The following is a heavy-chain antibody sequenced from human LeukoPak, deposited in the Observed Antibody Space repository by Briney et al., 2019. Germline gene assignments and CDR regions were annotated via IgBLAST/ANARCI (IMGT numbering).Heavy chain of an antibody. D-gene: IGHD1-26*01. CDR1: GGSISSYY. Sequence: SETLSLTCTVSGGSISSYYWNWIRQPPGKGLEWIGYIYYSGSTNYNPSLKSRVTISVDTSKNQFSLKLSSVTAADTAVYYCARGLGADYFDYWGQGTLVTVSS. CDR3: ARGLGADYFDY. V-gene: IGHV4-59*01. J-gene: IGHJ4*02. CDR2: IYYSGST.